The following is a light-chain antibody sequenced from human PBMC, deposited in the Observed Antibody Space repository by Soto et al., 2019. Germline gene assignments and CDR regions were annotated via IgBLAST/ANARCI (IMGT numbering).Light chain of an antibody. J-gene: IGKJ5*01. V-gene: IGKV3-11*01. CDR2: DAS. Sequence: IVFAPSPGTLSLSPGGRGTLSCRASESVDFHLAWYQQKPGQAPRLLIYDASVKATGTPARFSGSGSGTDFTLTISSLEPEDFALYYCQQRSTWPTFGQGTRLEI. CDR3: QQRSTWPT. CDR1: ESVDFH.